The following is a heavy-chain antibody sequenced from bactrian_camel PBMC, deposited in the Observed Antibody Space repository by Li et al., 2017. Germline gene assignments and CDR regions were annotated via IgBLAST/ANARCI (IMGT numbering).Heavy chain of an antibody. Sequence: QVQLVEPGGGLVQPGGSLRLSCAASGFTFSSYYMSWVRQAPGKGLEWVSAITSGGGSAAYADSVKGRFTISRDNAKNTLYLQLNSLKTEDTAMYYCAKDLNGGSWHQMDYWGQGTQVTVS. CDR1: GFTFSSYY. J-gene: IGHJ4*01. D-gene: IGHD6*01. V-gene: IGHV3S1*01. CDR2: ITSGGGSA. CDR3: AKDLNGGSWHQMDY.